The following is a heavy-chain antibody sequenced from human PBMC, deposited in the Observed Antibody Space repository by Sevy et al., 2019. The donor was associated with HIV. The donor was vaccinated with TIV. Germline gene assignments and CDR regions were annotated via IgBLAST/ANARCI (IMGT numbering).Heavy chain of an antibody. Sequence: SETLSLTCAVYGGSFSGYYWSWIRQPPGKGLEWIGEINHSGSTNYNPSLKSRVTISVDTSKNQFSLKLSSVTAADTAVYNCARTVGTYYDFWSGYRAPSYYFDYWGQGTLVTVSS. V-gene: IGHV4-34*01. J-gene: IGHJ4*02. CDR1: GGSFSGYY. CDR2: INHSGST. D-gene: IGHD3-3*01. CDR3: ARTVGTYYDFWSGYRAPSYYFDY.